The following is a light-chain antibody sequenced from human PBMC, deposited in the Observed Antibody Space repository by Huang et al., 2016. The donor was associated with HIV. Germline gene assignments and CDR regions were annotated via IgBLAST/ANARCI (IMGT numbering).Light chain of an antibody. CDR3: QKYNDVPRT. CDR2: AAS. Sequence: DIQMTQSPSSLSASIGDRITIYCRASQDIDAYLALYQHKPGNVPNLLIYAASTLQSWFPSRFSGSGSGTIFTLPIGSLQPEDVGSYYCQKYNDVPRTFGHGTKVEIK. V-gene: IGKV1-27*01. J-gene: IGKJ1*01. CDR1: QDIDAY.